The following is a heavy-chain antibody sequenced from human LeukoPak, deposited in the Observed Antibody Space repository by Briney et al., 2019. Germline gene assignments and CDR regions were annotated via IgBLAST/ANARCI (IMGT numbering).Heavy chain of an antibody. V-gene: IGHV4-61*02. Sequence: TLSLTCAVSGGSISSGSYYWCWIRQPAGKGLEWIGRIHSSGSTNYNPSLKSRASISADTSKNQFSLKLTSVTAADTAVYYCARDGDYGDYEYWDQGTLVTVSS. D-gene: IGHD4-17*01. CDR1: GGSISSGSYY. CDR2: IHSSGST. CDR3: ARDGDYGDYEY. J-gene: IGHJ4*02.